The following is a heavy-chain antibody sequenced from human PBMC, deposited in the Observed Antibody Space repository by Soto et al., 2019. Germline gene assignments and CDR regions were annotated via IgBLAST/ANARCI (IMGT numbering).Heavy chain of an antibody. CDR2: IIPVFATP. J-gene: IGHJ5*02. CDR1: GGTFSSYA. V-gene: IGHV1-69*12. CDR3: AQNSHLAERTYSSSWFNWFDP. D-gene: IGHD6-13*01. Sequence: QVQLVQSGAEVKKPGSSVKVSCKASGGTFSSYAISWVRQAPGQGLEWMGGIIPVFATPKYAQKFQGRVTITADESTSTAYMELSSLRSEDTAVYYCAQNSHLAERTYSSSWFNWFDPWGQGTLVTVSS.